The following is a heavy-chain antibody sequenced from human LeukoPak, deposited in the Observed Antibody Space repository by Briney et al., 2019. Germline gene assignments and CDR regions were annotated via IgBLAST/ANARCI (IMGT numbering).Heavy chain of an antibody. CDR3: ARVTLGIAVANNSFDP. J-gene: IGHJ5*02. CDR1: GGSFSGYY. CDR2: INHSGST. V-gene: IGHV4-34*01. Sequence: PSETLSLTCAVYGGSFSGYYWSWIRQPPGKGLDWIGEINHSGSTNYNPSLKSRVTISVDTSKNQFSLKLSSVTAADTAVYYCARVTLGIAVANNSFDPGGQGTLVTVSS. D-gene: IGHD6-19*01.